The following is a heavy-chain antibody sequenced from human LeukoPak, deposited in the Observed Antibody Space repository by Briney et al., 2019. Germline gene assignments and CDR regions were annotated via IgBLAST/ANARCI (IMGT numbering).Heavy chain of an antibody. V-gene: IGHV1-8*01. CDR3: ARGARRITIFGVVIHYYFDY. CDR2: MNPNSGNT. J-gene: IGHJ4*02. D-gene: IGHD3-3*01. Sequence: ASVKVSCKASGYTFTSYDINWVRQATGQGLEWMGWMNPNSGNTGYAQKFQGRVTMTRNTSISTAYMELSSLRSEDTAVYYCARGARRITIFGVVIHYYFDYWGQETLVTVSS. CDR1: GYTFTSYD.